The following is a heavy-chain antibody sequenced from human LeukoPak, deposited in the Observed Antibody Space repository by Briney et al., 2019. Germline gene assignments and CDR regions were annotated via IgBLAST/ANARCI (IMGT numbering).Heavy chain of an antibody. CDR3: ARLATYYYYGMDV. CDR1: GFTVSSNY. D-gene: IGHD2-15*01. V-gene: IGHV3-53*01. CDR2: IYSGGST. J-gene: IGHJ6*02. Sequence: GGSLRLSCAASGFTVSSNYISWVRQAPGKGLEWVSVIYSGGSTYYADSVKGRFTISRDNSKNTLYLQMNSLRAEDTAVYYCARLATYYYYGMDVWGQGTTVTVSS.